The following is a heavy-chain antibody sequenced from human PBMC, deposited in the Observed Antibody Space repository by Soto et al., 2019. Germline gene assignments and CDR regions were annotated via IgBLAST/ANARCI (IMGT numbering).Heavy chain of an antibody. CDR2: IYYSGYT. CDR1: GGPISSSSYY. D-gene: IGHD3-16*01. CDR3: ARHNGPLYVGYYYDMDV. J-gene: IGHJ6*02. V-gene: IGHV4-39*01. Sequence: SETLSLTCTVSGGPISSSSYYWRLIRRPPGKGLEWIGSIYYSGYTYYNPSLKSRVTISVDMSKNQFSLKLSSVTAADTAVYYCARHNGPLYVGYYYDMDVWGQGTTVT.